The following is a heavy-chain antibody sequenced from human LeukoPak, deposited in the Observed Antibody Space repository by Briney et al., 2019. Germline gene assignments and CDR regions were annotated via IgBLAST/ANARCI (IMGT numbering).Heavy chain of an antibody. CDR1: GFTFSTYA. Sequence: GGSLRLSCAASGFTFSTYAMTWVRQAPGKGLEWVSAIGARGDTSDYADSVKGRFTISRDNSKKTLYLQMNTLRVEDTAIYYCVKRDRGTFDYWGQGTLVTVSS. J-gene: IGHJ4*02. CDR2: IGARGDTS. D-gene: IGHD1-1*01. V-gene: IGHV3-23*01. CDR3: VKRDRGTFDY.